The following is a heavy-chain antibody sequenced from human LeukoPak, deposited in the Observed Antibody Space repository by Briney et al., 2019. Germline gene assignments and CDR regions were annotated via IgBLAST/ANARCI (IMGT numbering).Heavy chain of an antibody. CDR1: GFTLSRYA. J-gene: IGHJ4*02. D-gene: IGHD3-22*01. CDR2: ISGSGGST. CDR3: AKSDDSSYYFDY. Sequence: GGSLRLSCAASGFTLSRYAMSWVRQGTGEGLVWVSAISGSGGSTYYADSVKGRFTISRDNSKNTLYLQMNSLRAEDAAVYYCAKSDDSSYYFDYWGQGTLVTVSS. V-gene: IGHV3-23*01.